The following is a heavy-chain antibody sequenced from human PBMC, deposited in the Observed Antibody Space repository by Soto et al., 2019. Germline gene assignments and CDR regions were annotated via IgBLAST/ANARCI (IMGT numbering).Heavy chain of an antibody. Sequence: QVQLVQSGAEVRAPGASVTVSCKASGYSFTDFYIHWVRLAPGQGLEWMGMINPSDGGTHYAQNLQGRFTLTRDTSTSTLYMEMSSLTSEDTAMYYCAREKHAEGRFEWWGQGTLVTVSS. CDR1: GYSFTDFY. CDR3: AREKHAEGRFEW. CDR2: INPSDGGT. V-gene: IGHV1-46*04. J-gene: IGHJ4*02.